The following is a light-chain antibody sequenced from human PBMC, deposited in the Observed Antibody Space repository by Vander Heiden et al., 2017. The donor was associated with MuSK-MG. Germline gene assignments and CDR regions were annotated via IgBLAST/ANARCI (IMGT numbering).Light chain of an antibody. CDR2: DAA. CDR3: QQHHNWPPVT. V-gene: IGKV3-15*01. Sequence: EIVMTQSPATLSLSTVEMATLYCRARPSVSSNLAWYQQKPRQDPRLLIYDAATSATGIPARFSGSGCGRNFTLTISSRQSEDFAVYYCQQHHNWPPVTFGRGTKVEIK. J-gene: IGKJ4*01. CDR1: PSVSSN.